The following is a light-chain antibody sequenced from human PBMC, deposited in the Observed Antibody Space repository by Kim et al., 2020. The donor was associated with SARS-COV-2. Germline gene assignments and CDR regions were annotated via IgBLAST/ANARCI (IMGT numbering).Light chain of an antibody. CDR1: NKGIGEYKY. Sequence: GTSMTNSCTETNKGIGEYKYVSWYQQHPGKAPKLMIYDVSKRHSGISNRFSCTKSGNTASLTISGLQAEDEADYHCSSYTSSNTWVFGGGTQLTVL. J-gene: IGLJ3*02. V-gene: IGLV2-14*03. CDR2: DVS. CDR3: SSYTSSNTWV.